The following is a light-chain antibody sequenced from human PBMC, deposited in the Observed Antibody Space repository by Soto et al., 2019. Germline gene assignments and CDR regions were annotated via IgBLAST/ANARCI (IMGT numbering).Light chain of an antibody. Sequence: EIVLTQSPGTLSLSPGERATLSCRAIQSVTSSYLAWYQQKVGQTPRLLIYGATSRATGIPDRFSGSGSGTDFTLTIDRLEPEDFAVYYCHQYSGSPRTFGQGTKVDIK. CDR1: QSVTSSY. V-gene: IGKV3-20*01. CDR3: HQYSGSPRT. J-gene: IGKJ1*01. CDR2: GAT.